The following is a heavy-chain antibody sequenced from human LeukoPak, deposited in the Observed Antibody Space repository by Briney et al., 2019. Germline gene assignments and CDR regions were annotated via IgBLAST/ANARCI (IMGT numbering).Heavy chain of an antibody. J-gene: IGHJ4*02. Sequence: SETLSLTCTVSGGSISSYYWSWIRQPPGKGLEWIGYIYYSGSTNYNPSLKSRVTISVDTSKNQFSLKLSSVTAADTAVYYCARGFVGYYDSSGYYIDYWGQGTLATVSS. D-gene: IGHD3-22*01. CDR1: GGSISSYY. CDR2: IYYSGST. CDR3: ARGFVGYYDSSGYYIDY. V-gene: IGHV4-59*01.